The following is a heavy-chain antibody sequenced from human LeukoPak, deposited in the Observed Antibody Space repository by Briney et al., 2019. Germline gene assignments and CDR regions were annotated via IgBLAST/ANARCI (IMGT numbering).Heavy chain of an antibody. D-gene: IGHD3-16*02. Sequence: QTGGSLRLSCAASGFTFSSYNINWVHQAPGKGLEWVSYISSSRRTISYADSVKGRFTISRDNAKNSLYLQMNSLRDEDTAVYYCARHREITFGGVIGFDSWGQGTLVTVSS. CDR2: ISSSRRTI. CDR3: ARHREITFGGVIGFDS. V-gene: IGHV3-48*02. CDR1: GFTFSSYN. J-gene: IGHJ4*02.